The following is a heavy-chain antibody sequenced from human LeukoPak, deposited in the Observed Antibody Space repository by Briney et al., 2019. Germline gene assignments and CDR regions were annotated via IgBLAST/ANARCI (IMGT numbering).Heavy chain of an antibody. Sequence: PSETLPLSCTVSGGSMSDFHWSWIRQPAGKRLEWIGRIYTSGNTNYNPSLKSRVTMSVDTSKNQFSLKLSSVTAADTAVYYCARGGFRRDGFNYPFDYWGQRTIVTVCS. D-gene: IGHD5-24*01. CDR2: IYTSGNT. CDR3: ARGGFRRDGFNYPFDY. CDR1: GGSMSDFH. J-gene: IGHJ3*01. V-gene: IGHV4-4*07.